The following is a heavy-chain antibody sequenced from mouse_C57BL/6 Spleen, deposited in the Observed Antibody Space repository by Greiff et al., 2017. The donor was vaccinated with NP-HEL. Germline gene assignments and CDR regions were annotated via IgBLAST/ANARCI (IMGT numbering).Heavy chain of an antibody. D-gene: IGHD1-1*01. V-gene: IGHV5-15*01. Sequence: EVQGVESGGGLVQPGGSLKLSCAASGFTFSDYGMAWVRQAPRKGPEWVAFISNLAYSIYYADTVTGRFTISRENAKNTLYLEMSSLRSEDTAMYYCARGYYGSGAWFAYWGQGTLVTVSA. CDR1: GFTFSDYG. J-gene: IGHJ3*01. CDR3: ARGYYGSGAWFAY. CDR2: ISNLAYSI.